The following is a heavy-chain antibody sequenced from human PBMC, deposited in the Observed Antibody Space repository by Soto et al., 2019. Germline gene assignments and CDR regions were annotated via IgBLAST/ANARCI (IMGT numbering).Heavy chain of an antibody. CDR1: GGTFSSYA. CDR3: AGDVYLGATRRIDV. J-gene: IGHJ6*02. Sequence: QVQLVQSGAEVKKPGSSVKVSCKASGGTFSSYAISWVRQAPGQGLEWMGGIIPIFGTANYAQKFQGRVTITADESTSTAYMELSSLRAEDTSAYYCAGDVYLGATRRIDVWGQGTTVTVSS. V-gene: IGHV1-69*01. D-gene: IGHD1-26*01. CDR2: IIPIFGTA.